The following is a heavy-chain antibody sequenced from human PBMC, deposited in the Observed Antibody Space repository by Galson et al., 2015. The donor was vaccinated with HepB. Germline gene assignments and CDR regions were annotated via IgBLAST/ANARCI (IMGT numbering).Heavy chain of an antibody. CDR3: ARDCGDSSSWCFKGAFDI. Sequence: SVKVSCKASGGTFSSYTISWVRQAPGQGLEWMGRIIPILGIANYAQKFQGRVTITADKSTSTAYMELSSLRSEDTAVYYCARDCGDSSSWCFKGAFDIWGQGTMVTVSS. V-gene: IGHV1-69*04. D-gene: IGHD6-13*01. CDR2: IIPILGIA. CDR1: GGTFSSYT. J-gene: IGHJ3*02.